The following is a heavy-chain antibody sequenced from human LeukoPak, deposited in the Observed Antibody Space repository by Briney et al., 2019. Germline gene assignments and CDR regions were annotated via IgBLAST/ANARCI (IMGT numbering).Heavy chain of an antibody. J-gene: IGHJ5*02. V-gene: IGHV3-20*04. Sequence: PGGSLRLSCAASGLRLDDYGMNWVRQVPGKGLEWVSGISWNGVSTGYADSVKGRFTISRDSAKNSLYLQMNSLRAEDTAVYYCARGLSSFDRFDPWGQGTLVTVSS. CDR1: GLRLDDYG. D-gene: IGHD3-16*01. CDR3: ARGLSSFDRFDP. CDR2: ISWNGVST.